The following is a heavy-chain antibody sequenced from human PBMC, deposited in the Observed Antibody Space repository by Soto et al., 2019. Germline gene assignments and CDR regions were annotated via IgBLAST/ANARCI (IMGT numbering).Heavy chain of an antibody. V-gene: IGHV5-10-1*01. CDR2: IDPSDSYT. D-gene: IGHD5-12*01. CDR3: ARRIVATTSGYGMDV. CDR1: GYSFTSYW. J-gene: IGHJ6*02. Sequence: PGESLKISCKGSGYSFTSYWISWVRQMPGKGLEWMGRIDPSDSYTNYSPSFQGHVTISADKSISTAYLQWSSLKASDTAMYYCARRIVATTSGYGMDVWGQGTTVTVSS.